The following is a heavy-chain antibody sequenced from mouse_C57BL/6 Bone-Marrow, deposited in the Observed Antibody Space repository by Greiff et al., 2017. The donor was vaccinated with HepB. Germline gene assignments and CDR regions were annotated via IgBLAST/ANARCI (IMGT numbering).Heavy chain of an antibody. D-gene: IGHD2-5*01. CDR2: IYPGNSDT. CDR3: TSEAIHSNCRFAY. J-gene: IGHJ3*01. CDR1: GYTFTSYW. V-gene: IGHV1-5*01. Sequence: EVQLQQSGTVLARPGASVKMSCKTPGYTFTSYWMHWVKQRPGQGLEWIGAIYPGNSDTSYNQKFKGKAKLTAVTSASTAYMELSSLTNEDSAVYYCTSEAIHSNCRFAYWGQGTLVTVSA.